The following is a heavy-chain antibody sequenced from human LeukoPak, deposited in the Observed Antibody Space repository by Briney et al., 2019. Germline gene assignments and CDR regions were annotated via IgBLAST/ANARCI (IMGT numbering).Heavy chain of an antibody. CDR1: GFTFSNYW. J-gene: IGHJ6*04. CDR3: ARERGMDV. V-gene: IGHV3-7*03. CDR2: IKQDGIDK. Sequence: GGSLRLSCAASGFTFSNYWMSWVRQAPGKGLEWVANIKQDGIDKYYVDSVKGRFTISRDNAKNSLYLQMNSLRAEDTAVYYCARERGMDVWGKGTTVTVSS.